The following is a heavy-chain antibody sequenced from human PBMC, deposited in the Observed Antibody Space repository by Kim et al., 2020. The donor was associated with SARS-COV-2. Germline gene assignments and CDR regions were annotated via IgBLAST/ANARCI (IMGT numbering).Heavy chain of an antibody. D-gene: IGHD2-2*01. CDR1: GYSFTSYY. Sequence: ASVKVSCKASGYSFTSYYIHWVRQAPGQGLEWMGLIRPSDAATTYAQKFQGRVTMTRDTSTSTVYMDLSSLISEDTAVYYCAREPESMDVWGQGTTVTV. V-gene: IGHV1-46*01. J-gene: IGHJ6*02. CDR2: IRPSDAAT. CDR3: AREPESMDV.